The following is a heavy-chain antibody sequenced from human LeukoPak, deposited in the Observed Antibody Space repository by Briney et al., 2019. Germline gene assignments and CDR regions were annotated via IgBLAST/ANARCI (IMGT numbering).Heavy chain of an antibody. Sequence: GASVKVSCKVSGYTFTDNYMHWVRQAPGQGFEWMGIINPRGGGTNNPQKFQGRVTMTSDMSTSTVYMELSSLRSEDTAVYYCAREENYHDDSGFYGAFDIWGQGTVVTVSP. CDR3: AREENYHDDSGFYGAFDI. V-gene: IGHV1-46*01. J-gene: IGHJ3*02. CDR2: INPRGGGT. CDR1: GYTFTDNY. D-gene: IGHD3-22*01.